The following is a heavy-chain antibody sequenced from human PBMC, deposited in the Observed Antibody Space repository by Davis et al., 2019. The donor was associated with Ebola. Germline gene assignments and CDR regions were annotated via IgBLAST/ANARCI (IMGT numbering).Heavy chain of an antibody. CDR1: GFAFKTYP. J-gene: IGHJ4*02. Sequence: GESLKIPCSASGFAFKTYPIHWVRQAPGKGLEWVALISSDGNIKYYADSVKGRFSISRDNSNNTVSLHMIRLSIDDTAIYYCARVQSQLLYGLALDSWGQGTLVTVSS. CDR3: ARVQSQLLYGLALDS. V-gene: IGHV3-30-3*01. D-gene: IGHD3-3*01. CDR2: ISSDGNIK.